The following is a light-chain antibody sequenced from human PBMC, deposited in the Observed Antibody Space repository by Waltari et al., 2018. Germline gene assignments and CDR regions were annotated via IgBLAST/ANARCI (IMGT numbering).Light chain of an antibody. Sequence: QSALTQPASVSGSPGPSTTLPSTGTSSDVGGFNYVTWYQQHPGKAPKLMIYDVSKRPSGVSKRFSGSKSGNTASLTISGLQAEDEADYYCSSYTSSSTGVFGGGTKLTVL. J-gene: IGLJ3*02. CDR2: DVS. CDR3: SSYTSSSTGV. CDR1: SSDVGGFNY. V-gene: IGLV2-14*01.